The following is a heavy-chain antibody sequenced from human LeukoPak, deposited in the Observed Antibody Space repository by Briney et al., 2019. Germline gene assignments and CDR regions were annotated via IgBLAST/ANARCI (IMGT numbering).Heavy chain of an antibody. CDR2: IDWDDDK. CDR1: GFSLSTSGMC. D-gene: IGHD7-27*01. V-gene: IGHV2-70*11. J-gene: IGHJ4*02. Sequence: SGPTLVNPTQTLTLTCTFSGFSLSTSGMCVSWIRQPPGKALEWLARIDWDDDKYYSTSLKTRLTISKDTSKNQVVLTMTNMDPVDTATYYCARIDSKLGMVSPWGQGTLVTVSS. CDR3: ARIDSKLGMVSP.